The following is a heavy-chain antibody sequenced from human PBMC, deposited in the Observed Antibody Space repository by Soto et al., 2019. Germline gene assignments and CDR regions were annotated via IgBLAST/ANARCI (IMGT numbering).Heavy chain of an antibody. CDR3: ARTAEGYCTNGVCYPENYFDY. CDR1: GGSISSGGYY. V-gene: IGHV4-31*03. D-gene: IGHD2-8*01. CDR2: IYYSGST. J-gene: IGHJ4*02. Sequence: QVQLQESGPGLVKPSQTLSLTSTVSGGSISSGGYYWNWIRQHPGKGLEWIGYIYYSGSTYYNPSLKSRVTISVDTSKNQFSLKLSSVTAADTAVYYCARTAEGYCTNGVCYPENYFDYWGQGTLVTVSS.